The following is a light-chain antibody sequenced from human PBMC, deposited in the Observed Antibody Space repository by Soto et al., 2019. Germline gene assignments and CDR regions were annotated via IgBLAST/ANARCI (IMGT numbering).Light chain of an antibody. CDR3: QQYYSSPWT. CDR1: QSVLYSTNNKYY. J-gene: IGKJ1*01. CDR2: WAS. V-gene: IGKV4-1*01. Sequence: DIVMTQSPDSLAVSLGERATVNCKSSQSVLYSTNNKYYLAWYQQKPGQPPKLLIYWASTRESGVPDRFSGSGSETNFTLAISSLQAEDVAIYYCQQYYSSPWTFGQGTKVELK.